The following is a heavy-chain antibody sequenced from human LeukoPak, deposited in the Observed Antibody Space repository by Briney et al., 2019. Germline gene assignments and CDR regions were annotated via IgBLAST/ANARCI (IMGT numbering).Heavy chain of an antibody. CDR3: ARDGYCSGGSCYSVDY. J-gene: IGHJ4*02. D-gene: IGHD2-15*01. CDR2: IYSGGST. CDR1: GFTVSSNY. V-gene: IGHV3-53*01. Sequence: GGSLRLSCAASGFTVSSNYMSWVRQAPGKGLEWVSVIYSGGSTYYADSVKGRFTISRDNSKNTLYLQMNSLRAEDTAVYYCARDGYCSGGSCYSVDYWGQGTLVTVSS.